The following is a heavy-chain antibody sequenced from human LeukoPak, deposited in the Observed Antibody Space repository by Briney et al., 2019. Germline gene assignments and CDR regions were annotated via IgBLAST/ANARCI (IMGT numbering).Heavy chain of an antibody. CDR1: GFTACSNY. CDR3: ARDAGPGVPGY. CDR2: IYSGGNT. V-gene: IGHV3-53*01. J-gene: IGHJ4*02. Sequence: PGGSLRLSCAASGFTACSNYMSWVRQAPGKGLEWVSVIYSGGNTYYADSVKGRFTISRDNSKNTLYLQMNSLRAEDTAVYYCARDAGPGVPGYWGQGTLVTVSS. D-gene: IGHD1-1*01.